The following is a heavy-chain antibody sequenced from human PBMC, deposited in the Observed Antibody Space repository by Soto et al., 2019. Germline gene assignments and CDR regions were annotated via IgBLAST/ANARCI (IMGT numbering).Heavy chain of an antibody. CDR1: GGTFSSYT. CDR3: ARVVVGSRLSLDY. D-gene: IGHD1-26*01. J-gene: IGHJ4*02. CDR2: ISPSFGTP. Sequence: QVQLVQSGAEVKKPGSSVTVSCKASGGTFSSYTISWVRQAPGQGLEWMAGISPSFGTPIYAQKFQDRVTITAEDSTMTAYMEINRLTSEDTAVYYCARVVVGSRLSLDYWGQGTLVTISS. V-gene: IGHV1-69*01.